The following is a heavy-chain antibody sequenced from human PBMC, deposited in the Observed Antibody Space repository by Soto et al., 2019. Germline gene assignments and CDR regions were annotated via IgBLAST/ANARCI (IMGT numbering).Heavy chain of an antibody. D-gene: IGHD2-2*02. V-gene: IGHV3-21*01. Sequence: GGSLRLSCAAPGFNFSSYSMNWVRQAPGKGLEWVSSISSSSSYIYYADSVKGRFTISRDNAKNSLYLQMNSLRAEDTAVYYCARRLGYCSSTSCYIGGYYYYYYGMDVWGQGTTVTVSS. J-gene: IGHJ6*02. CDR2: ISSSSSYI. CDR3: ARRLGYCSSTSCYIGGYYYYYYGMDV. CDR1: GFNFSSYS.